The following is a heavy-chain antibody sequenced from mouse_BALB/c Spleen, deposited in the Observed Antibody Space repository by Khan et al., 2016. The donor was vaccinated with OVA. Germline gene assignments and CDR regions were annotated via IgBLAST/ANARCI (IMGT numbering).Heavy chain of an antibody. CDR1: GFSLTSYG. CDR2: IWSGGIT. Sequence: QMQLKESGPGLVQPSQSLSITCAVSGFSLTSYGVHWVRQSPGKGLEWLGMIWSGGITDSNAAFISRLTINKDNSKSQVFFKMNSLQTNDTAIYYCARNYDYDEVLAYWGQGTLVTVSA. CDR3: ARNYDYDEVLAY. D-gene: IGHD2-4*01. V-gene: IGHV2-2*02. J-gene: IGHJ3*01.